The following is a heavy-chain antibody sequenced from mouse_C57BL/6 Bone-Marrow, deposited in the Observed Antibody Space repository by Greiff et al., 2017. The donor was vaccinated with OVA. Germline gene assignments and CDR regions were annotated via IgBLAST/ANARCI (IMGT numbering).Heavy chain of an antibody. J-gene: IGHJ2*01. Sequence: VQLQESGAELAKPGASVKLSCKASGYTFTSYWMHWVKQRHGQGLEWIGYINPSSGYTKYNQKFKDKATLTADKSSITAYMQLSSLTYEDSAVYYCARSEFGYWGQGTTLTVSS. V-gene: IGHV1-7*01. CDR2: INPSSGYT. CDR3: ARSEFGY. CDR1: GYTFTSYW.